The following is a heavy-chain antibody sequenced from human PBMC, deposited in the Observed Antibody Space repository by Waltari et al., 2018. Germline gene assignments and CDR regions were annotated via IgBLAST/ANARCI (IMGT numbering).Heavy chain of an antibody. CDR2: ISGSGDSI. CDR3: ARLNDDHDFQALDF. J-gene: IGHJ4*02. Sequence: ELQLLESGGGFVQPGGSLRLLCAASGFSFGNYAMTWGRQAPGKGLEWVSGISGSGDSIYYADSVKCRFTISRDNSKNTLTLQVNSLRGEDTAVYYCARLNDDHDFQALDFWGQGTLVTVSS. D-gene: IGHD1-1*01. V-gene: IGHV3-23*01. CDR1: GFSFGNYA.